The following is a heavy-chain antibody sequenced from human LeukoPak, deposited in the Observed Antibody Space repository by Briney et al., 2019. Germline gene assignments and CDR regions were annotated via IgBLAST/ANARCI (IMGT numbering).Heavy chain of an antibody. V-gene: IGHV3-30*04. CDR3: ARPGGYAFDM. CDR1: GFNFRSYA. Sequence: PGTSLRLSCAASGFNFRSYAFHWVRQAPGKGPEWMAFITYDGTDTYYADSVKGRFTLSRDNSQNTLYLQMNSLRAADTAMYYCARPGGYAFDMWGQGTMVTVSS. CDR2: ITYDGTDT. J-gene: IGHJ3*02. D-gene: IGHD3-16*01.